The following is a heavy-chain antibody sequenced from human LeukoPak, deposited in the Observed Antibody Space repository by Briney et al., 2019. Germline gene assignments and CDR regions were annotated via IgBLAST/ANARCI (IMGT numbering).Heavy chain of an antibody. D-gene: IGHD3-10*01. V-gene: IGHV4-39*07. J-gene: IGHJ6*03. CDR2: IYHSGST. Sequence: SETLSLTCTVSGGSIGSSSYYWGWIRQPPGKGLEWIGSIYHSGSTYYNPSLKSRVTISVDTSKNQFSLKLSSVTAADTAVYYCAKGSEAYYYYYMDVWGKGTTVTVSS. CDR3: AKGSEAYYYYYMDV. CDR1: GGSIGSSSYY.